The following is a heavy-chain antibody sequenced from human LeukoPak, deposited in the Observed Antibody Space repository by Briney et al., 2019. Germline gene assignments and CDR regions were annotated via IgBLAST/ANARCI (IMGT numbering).Heavy chain of an antibody. CDR2: IRSKAYGGTT. CDR3: TREGGDSGSYSVDY. V-gene: IGHV3-49*04. J-gene: IGHJ4*02. Sequence: GGSLRLSCTASGFTSGDYAMSWVRQAPGKGLEWVGFIRSKAYGGTTEYAASVKGRFTISRDDSKSIAYLQMNSLKTEDTAVYYCTREGGDSGSYSVDYWGQGTLVTVSS. CDR1: GFTSGDYA. D-gene: IGHD1-26*01.